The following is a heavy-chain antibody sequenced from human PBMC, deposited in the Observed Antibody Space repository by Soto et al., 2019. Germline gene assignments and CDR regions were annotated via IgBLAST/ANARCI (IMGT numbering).Heavy chain of an antibody. CDR3: AQGRYPTMARPLDQ. Sequence: EVQLVESGGGLVQPGRSLRLSCAASGFTFDDYAMHWVRHAPGKGLEWISGISWDSGTLGYADSVKGRFIIYRDDAKNSLYLQMNSLRGEDTALYYCAQGRYPTMARPLDQWGQGTLVTVSS. V-gene: IGHV3-9*01. D-gene: IGHD1-1*01. CDR1: GFTFDDYA. J-gene: IGHJ5*02. CDR2: ISWDSGTL.